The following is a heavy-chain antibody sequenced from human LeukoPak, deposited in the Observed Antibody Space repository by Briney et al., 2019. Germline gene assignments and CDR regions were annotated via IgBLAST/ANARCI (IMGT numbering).Heavy chain of an antibody. CDR1: GFTFSSYG. CDR2: ISYDGSNK. D-gene: IGHD6-13*01. V-gene: IGHV3-30*18. J-gene: IGHJ4*02. Sequence: GRSLRLSCAASGFTFSSYGMHWVRQAPGKGLEWVAVISYDGSNKYYADSVKGRFTISRDNSKNTLYLQMNSLRAEDTAVYYCAKGKAGSSWSDYWGQGTLVTVSS. CDR3: AKGKAGSSWSDY.